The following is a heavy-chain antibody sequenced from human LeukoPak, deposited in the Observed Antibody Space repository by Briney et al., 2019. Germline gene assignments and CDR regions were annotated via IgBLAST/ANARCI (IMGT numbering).Heavy chain of an antibody. V-gene: IGHV4-59*08. CDR2: IYYSGST. CDR3: ARHSTASGYLNYFDY. J-gene: IGHJ4*02. Sequence: ASETLSLTCTVSGGSISSYYWSWIRQPPGKGLEWIGYIYYSGSTNYNPSLKSRVTISVDTSKTQFSLKLSSVTAADTAVYYCARHSTASGYLNYFDYWGQGTLVTVSS. D-gene: IGHD1-1*01. CDR1: GGSISSYY.